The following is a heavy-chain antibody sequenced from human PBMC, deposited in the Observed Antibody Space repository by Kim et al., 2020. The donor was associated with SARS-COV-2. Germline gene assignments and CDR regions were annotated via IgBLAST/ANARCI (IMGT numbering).Heavy chain of an antibody. J-gene: IGHJ4*02. Sequence: ASVKVSCKASGYTFTSYYMHWVRQAPGQGLEWMGIINPSCCSTGYAQKFQGRVTMTRDTSTSTVYMELSSLISEDTAVYFCAREKGLAYCGADCYTQPFDYWGQGTLVTVSS. CDR1: GYTFTSYY. V-gene: IGHV1-46*01. D-gene: IGHD2-21*02. CDR3: AREKGLAYCGADCYTQPFDY. CDR2: INPSCCST.